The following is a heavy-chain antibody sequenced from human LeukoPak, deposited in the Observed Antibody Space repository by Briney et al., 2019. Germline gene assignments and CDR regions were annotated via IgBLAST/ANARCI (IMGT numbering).Heavy chain of an antibody. CDR3: ARTGRDFWSGLDAFDI. V-gene: IGHV3-7*01. D-gene: IGHD3-3*01. Sequence: GGSLRLSCAASGFTFSSYWMSWVRQAPGKGLEWVANIKQDGSEKYYVDSVKGRFTISRDNAKNSLYLQMNSLRAEDTAVYYCARTGRDFWSGLDAFDIWGQGTMVTVSS. CDR2: IKQDGSEK. CDR1: GFTFSSYW. J-gene: IGHJ3*02.